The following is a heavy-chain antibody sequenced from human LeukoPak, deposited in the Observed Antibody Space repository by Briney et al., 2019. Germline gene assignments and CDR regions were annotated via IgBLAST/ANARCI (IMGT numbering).Heavy chain of an antibody. CDR1: GFTFSDYY. Sequence: PGGSLRPSCAASGFTFSDYYMSWIRQAPGKGLEWVSYISSSSSYTNYADSVKGRFTISRDNAKNSLYLQMNSLRAEDTAVYYCARGGIVATIRDFDYWGQGTLVTVSS. V-gene: IGHV3-11*06. D-gene: IGHD5-12*01. CDR2: ISSSSSYT. CDR3: ARGGIVATIRDFDY. J-gene: IGHJ4*02.